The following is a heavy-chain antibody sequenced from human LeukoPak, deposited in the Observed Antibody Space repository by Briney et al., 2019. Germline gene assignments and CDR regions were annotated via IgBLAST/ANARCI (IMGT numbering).Heavy chain of an antibody. Sequence: GGSLRLSCAASGFTFSSYRMNWVRQAPGKGLEWVSSISSSSSYIYYADSVKGRFTISRDNAKNSLYLQMNSLRAEDAAVYYCARARGYSSGWYHGYFDYWGQGTLVTVSS. CDR1: GFTFSSYR. V-gene: IGHV3-21*01. CDR3: ARARGYSSGWYHGYFDY. J-gene: IGHJ4*02. CDR2: ISSSSSYI. D-gene: IGHD6-19*01.